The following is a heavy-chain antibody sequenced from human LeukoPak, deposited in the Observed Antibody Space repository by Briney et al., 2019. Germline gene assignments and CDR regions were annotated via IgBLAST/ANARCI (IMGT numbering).Heavy chain of an antibody. CDR1: GYTFTGYY. CDR3: ATTPLPDNSGWYQRPYDY. J-gene: IGHJ4*02. CDR2: INPNSGGT. V-gene: IGHV1-2*06. Sequence: ASVKVSCKASGYTFTGYYMRWVRQAPGQGLEWMGRINPNSGGTNYAQKFQGRVTMTRDTSISTAYMELSRLRSDDTAVYYCATTPLPDNSGWYQRPYDYWGQGTLVTVSS. D-gene: IGHD6-19*01.